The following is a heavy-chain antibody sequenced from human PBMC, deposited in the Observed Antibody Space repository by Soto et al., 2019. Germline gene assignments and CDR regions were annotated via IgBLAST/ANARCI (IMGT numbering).Heavy chain of an antibody. CDR3: ARDSMVRGVTGYYYYGMDV. CDR2: IYYSGST. J-gene: IGHJ6*02. V-gene: IGHV4-61*01. D-gene: IGHD3-10*01. Sequence: SETLSLTCTVSGGSVSSGSYYWSWIRQPPGKGLEWIGYIYYSGSTNYNPSLKSRVTISVDTSKNQFSLKLSSVTAADTAVYYCARDSMVRGVTGYYYYGMDVWGQGTTVTV. CDR1: GGSVSSGSYY.